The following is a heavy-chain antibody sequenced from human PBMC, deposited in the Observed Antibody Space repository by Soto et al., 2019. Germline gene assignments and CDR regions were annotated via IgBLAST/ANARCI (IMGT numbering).Heavy chain of an antibody. CDR3: ARSQGSSTSLEIYYYYYYGMDV. Sequence: QVQLVQSGAEVKKPGSSVTVSCKASGGTFSSYAISWVRKAPGQGLEWMGGIIPISGTANYAQKFQGRVTITADESTSTAYMELSSLRSEDTAVYYCARSQGSSTSLEIYYYYYYGMDVWGQGTTVTVSS. V-gene: IGHV1-69*01. D-gene: IGHD2-2*01. CDR1: GGTFSSYA. CDR2: IIPISGTA. J-gene: IGHJ6*02.